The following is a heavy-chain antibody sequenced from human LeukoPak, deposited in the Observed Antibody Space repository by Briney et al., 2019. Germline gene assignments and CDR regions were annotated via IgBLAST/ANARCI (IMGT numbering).Heavy chain of an antibody. Sequence: TGGSLRLSCAASGFTVSSNYMSWVRQAPGKGLEWVSVIYSGGSTYYADSVKGRFTISRHNSKNTLYLQMNSLRAEDTAVYYCARDRRDYYDSSGYYYPRDPSWYFDPWGRGTLVTVSS. J-gene: IGHJ2*01. CDR1: GFTVSSNY. CDR2: IYSGGST. CDR3: ARDRRDYYDSSGYYYPRDPSWYFDP. V-gene: IGHV3-53*04. D-gene: IGHD3-22*01.